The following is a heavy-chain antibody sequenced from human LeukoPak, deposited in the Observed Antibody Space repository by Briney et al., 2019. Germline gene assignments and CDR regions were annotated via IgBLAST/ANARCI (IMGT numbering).Heavy chain of an antibody. Sequence: GGSLRLSCAASGFTFSSYSMNWVRQAPGKGLEWVSYISSSSSTIYYADSVKGRFTISRDNAKNSLYLQMNSLRAEDTAVYYCATLGVGATDGRGYWGQGTLVTVSS. CDR2: ISSSSSTI. D-gene: IGHD1-26*01. CDR3: ATLGVGATDGRGY. V-gene: IGHV3-48*04. J-gene: IGHJ4*02. CDR1: GFTFSSYS.